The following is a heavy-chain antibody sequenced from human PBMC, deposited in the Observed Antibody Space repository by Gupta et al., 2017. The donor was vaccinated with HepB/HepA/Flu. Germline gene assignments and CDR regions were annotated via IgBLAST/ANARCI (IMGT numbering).Heavy chain of an antibody. CDR3: ARVIYCSSTSCYRRRDYYMDV. V-gene: IGHV4-34*01. Sequence: QVQLQQWGAGLLKPSETLSLTCAVYGGSFSGYYWSWIRQPPGKGLEWIGEINHSGSTNYNPSLKSRVTISVDTSKNQFSLKLSSVTAADTAVYYCARVIYCSSTSCYRRRDYYMDVWGKGTTVTVSS. CDR1: GGSFSGYY. D-gene: IGHD2-2*02. J-gene: IGHJ6*03. CDR2: INHSGST.